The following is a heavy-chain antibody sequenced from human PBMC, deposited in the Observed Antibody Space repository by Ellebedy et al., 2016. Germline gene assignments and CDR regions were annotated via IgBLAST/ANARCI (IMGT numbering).Heavy chain of an antibody. Sequence: GESLKISCAASGFTLTTYWMHWVRQVPGKGLVWVSRINSDGSITDYADSVKGRLTISRDNDKNMMFLQMNSLRAEDTAVYYCVRAGGNGWFDFWGQGTLVTVSS. CDR1: GFTLTTYW. J-gene: IGHJ4*02. D-gene: IGHD6-19*01. V-gene: IGHV3-74*01. CDR3: VRAGGNGWFDF. CDR2: INSDGSIT.